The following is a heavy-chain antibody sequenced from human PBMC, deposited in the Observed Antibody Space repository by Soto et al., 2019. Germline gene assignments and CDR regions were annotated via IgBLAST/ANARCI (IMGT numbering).Heavy chain of an antibody. V-gene: IGHV4-34*01. Sequence: PSETLSLTCAVYGGSFSGYYWSWIRQPPGKGLEWIGEINHSGSTNYNPSLKSRVTISVDTSKKQFSLKLSSVTAADTAVYYCASVQAGSYYFYFGLDVWGEGTPVTVSS. CDR2: INHSGST. CDR3: ASVQAGSYYFYFGLDV. CDR1: GGSFSGYY. J-gene: IGHJ6*01. D-gene: IGHD3-10*01.